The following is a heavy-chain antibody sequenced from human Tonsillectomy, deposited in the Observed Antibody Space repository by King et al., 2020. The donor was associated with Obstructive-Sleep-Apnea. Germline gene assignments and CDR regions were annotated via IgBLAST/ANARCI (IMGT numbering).Heavy chain of an antibody. V-gene: IGHV4-4*02. Sequence: MQLQESGPGLVKPSGTLSLTCAVSGGAISSSKWGSWVRQPPGKGVAGIWGSYHIVRTNHNPSLKSRVTISVDKSKNQFSLKLSSVTAADTAVYYCALTVTTWLDYWGQGALVTVSS. J-gene: IGHJ4*02. CDR1: GGAISSSKW. D-gene: IGHD4-17*01. CDR3: ALTVTTWLDY. CDR2: SYHIVRT.